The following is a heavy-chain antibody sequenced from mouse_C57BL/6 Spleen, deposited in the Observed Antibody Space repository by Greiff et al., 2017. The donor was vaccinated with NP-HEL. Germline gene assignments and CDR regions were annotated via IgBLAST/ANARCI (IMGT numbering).Heavy chain of an antibody. V-gene: IGHV1-7*01. Sequence: VQGVESGAELAKPGASVKLSCKASGYTFTSYWMHWVKQRPGQGLEWIGYINPSSGYTKYNQKFKDKATLTADKSSSTAYMQLSSLTYEDSAVYYCATSQLAHFDYWGQGTTLTVSS. D-gene: IGHD6-1*01. CDR3: ATSQLAHFDY. CDR1: GYTFTSYW. CDR2: INPSSGYT. J-gene: IGHJ2*01.